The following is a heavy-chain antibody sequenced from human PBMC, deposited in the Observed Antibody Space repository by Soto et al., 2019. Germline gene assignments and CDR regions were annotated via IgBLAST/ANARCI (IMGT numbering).Heavy chain of an antibody. J-gene: IGHJ3*02. Sequence: PGGSLRLSCAASGFTFSSYGMHWVRQAPGKGLEWVAVIWYDGSNKYYADSVKGRFTISRDNSKNTLYLQMNSLRAEDTAVYYCASLDGDDAFDIWGQGTMVTVSS. V-gene: IGHV3-33*01. D-gene: IGHD4-17*01. CDR3: ASLDGDDAFDI. CDR1: GFTFSSYG. CDR2: IWYDGSNK.